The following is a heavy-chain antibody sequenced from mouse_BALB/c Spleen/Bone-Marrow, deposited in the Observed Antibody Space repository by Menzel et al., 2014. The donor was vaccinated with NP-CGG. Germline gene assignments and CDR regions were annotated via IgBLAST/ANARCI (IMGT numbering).Heavy chain of an antibody. J-gene: IGHJ4*01. CDR3: ARPIFL. V-gene: IGHV14-3*02. CDR2: IDPANGNT. Sequence: VQLKQSGAERVKPGASVKLSCTASGFNIKETYMHWVKQRPEQGLEWIGRIDPANGNTKYDPKFQGKATITADTSSNTAYLQLSSLTSEDTAVYYCARPIFLWGQGTSSTVSS. CDR1: GFNIKETY.